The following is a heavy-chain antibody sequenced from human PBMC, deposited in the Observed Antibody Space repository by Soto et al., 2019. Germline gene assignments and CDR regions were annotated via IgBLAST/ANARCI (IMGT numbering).Heavy chain of an antibody. CDR2: FDPEDGET. V-gene: IGHV1-24*01. D-gene: IGHD1-26*01. J-gene: IGHJ6*02. CDR1: GYTLTELS. Sequence: ASVKVSCKVSGYTLTELSMHWVRQAPGKGLEWMGGFDPEDGETIYAQKFQGRVTMTEDTSTDTAYMEMSSLRSEDTAVYYCATEGWERPPAGGMDVWGQGTTVTVSS. CDR3: ATEGWERPPAGGMDV.